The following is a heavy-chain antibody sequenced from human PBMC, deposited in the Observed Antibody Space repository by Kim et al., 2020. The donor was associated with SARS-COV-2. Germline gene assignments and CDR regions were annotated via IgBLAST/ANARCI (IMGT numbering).Heavy chain of an antibody. V-gene: IGHV4-59*01. CDR2: IYYSGST. J-gene: IGHJ4*02. D-gene: IGHD3-3*01. CDR1: GASISSYY. Sequence: SETLSLTCTISGASISSYYWSWIRQPPGKGLEWIGYIYYSGSTNYNPSLKSRVTMSVDTSKSQFSLKLNSVTAADTAVYYCARGLNGFWNAYYFDYWGPGTLVTVSS. CDR3: ARGLNGFWNAYYFDY.